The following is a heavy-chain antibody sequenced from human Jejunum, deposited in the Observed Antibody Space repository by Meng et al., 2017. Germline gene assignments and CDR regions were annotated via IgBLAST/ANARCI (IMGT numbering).Heavy chain of an antibody. CDR2: INSDETST. Sequence: GGSLRLSWAASGFIFRNFWMHWVRQVPGKGPVWVSRINSDETSTNYADSVRGRFTISRDNAKNTLYLQMTSLRADDSAMYYCARRAESGGYFDSWGQGTLVTVSS. D-gene: IGHD2-8*02. V-gene: IGHV3-74*01. CDR1: GFIFRNFW. J-gene: IGHJ4*02. CDR3: ARRAESGGYFDS.